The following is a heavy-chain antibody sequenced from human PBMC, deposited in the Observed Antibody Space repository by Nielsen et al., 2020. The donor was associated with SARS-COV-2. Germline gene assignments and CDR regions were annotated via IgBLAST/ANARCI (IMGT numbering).Heavy chain of an antibody. CDR2: IYYGGST. V-gene: IGHV4-59*11. CDR1: GGSIINHY. J-gene: IGHJ4*02. Sequence: GSLRLSCTVSGGSIINHYWTWIRQPPGEGLEWIGSIYYGGSTNYNPSLRSRVTISLDTSKNQFSLMLTSVTAADTAVYYCARGRIVGAFTFDYWGQGTLVTVSS. CDR3: ARGRIVGAFTFDY. D-gene: IGHD1-26*01.